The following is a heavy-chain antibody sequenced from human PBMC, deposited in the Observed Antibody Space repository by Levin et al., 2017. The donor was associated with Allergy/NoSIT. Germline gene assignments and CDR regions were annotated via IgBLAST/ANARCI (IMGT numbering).Heavy chain of an antibody. V-gene: IGHV3-66*01. CDR1: GFTVSSNY. Sequence: GESLKISCAASGFTVSSNYMSWVRQAPGKGLEWVSVIYSGGSTYYADSVKGRFTISRDNSKNTLYLQMNSLRAEDTAVYYCVLWYYYDSSGYSNAEYFQHWGQGTLVTVSS. J-gene: IGHJ1*01. CDR3: VLWYYYDSSGYSNAEYFQH. D-gene: IGHD3-22*01. CDR2: IYSGGST.